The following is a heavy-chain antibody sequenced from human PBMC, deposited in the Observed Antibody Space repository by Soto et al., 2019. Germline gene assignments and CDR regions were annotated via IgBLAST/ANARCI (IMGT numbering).Heavy chain of an antibody. CDR3: APLSVSLSGPYGIHV. J-gene: IGHJ6*02. V-gene: IGHV4-39*01. Sequence: SETLSLTCSVSGYSVSSSDYYWAWIRQPPGKGLEWIGSMLYSGLTYYNPSLKSRVTLSVDTSKNQFSVRLNSVTASATAVYYCAPLSVSLSGPYGIHVWGQGTTVTVSS. CDR2: MLYSGLT. CDR1: GYSVSSSDYY. D-gene: IGHD2-15*01.